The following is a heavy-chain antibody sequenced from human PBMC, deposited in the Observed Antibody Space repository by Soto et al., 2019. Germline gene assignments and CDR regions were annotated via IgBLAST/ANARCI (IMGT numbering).Heavy chain of an antibody. V-gene: IGHV3-23*01. CDR3: ARAQPTYSSSYFDY. D-gene: IGHD6-19*01. J-gene: IGHJ4*02. CDR1: GFTFSSYA. Sequence: GGSLRLSCPASGFTFSSYAMSWVRQAPGKGLEWVSTISGRGDDTYYTDSVKGRFTISRDNSKNTLYVHMNSLRAEDTAVYYCARAQPTYSSSYFDYWGQGTLVTVSS. CDR2: ISGRGDDT.